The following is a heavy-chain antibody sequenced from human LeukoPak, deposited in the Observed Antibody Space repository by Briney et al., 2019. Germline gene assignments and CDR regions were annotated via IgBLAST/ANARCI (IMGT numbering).Heavy chain of an antibody. D-gene: IGHD5-12*01. CDR2: IYYSGST. J-gene: IGHJ5*02. CDR3: ARVNVDIVAYWFDP. Sequence: SETLSLTCTVSGGSISSGGYYWSWIRQHPGKDLEWIGYIYYSGSTYYNPSLKSRVTISVDTSKNQFSLKLSSVTAADTAVYYCARVNVDIVAYWFDPWGQGTLVTVSS. CDR1: GGSISSGGYY. V-gene: IGHV4-30-4*08.